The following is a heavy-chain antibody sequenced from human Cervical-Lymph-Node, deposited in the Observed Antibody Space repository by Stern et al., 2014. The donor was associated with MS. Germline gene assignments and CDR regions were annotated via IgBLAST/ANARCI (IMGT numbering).Heavy chain of an antibody. CDR1: GASFSDNY. J-gene: IGHJ3*01. CDR2: INSSGVH. D-gene: IGHD1-1*01. Sequence: QVQLQEWGAGLLRPSETLSLTCAVHGASFSDNYWSWIRQTPGKGLEWIGEINSSGVHHYTPSLMDRATLSLAPSRNQSPLNLSSLTAADTAMYYCARERKVERSARLLVSFDVWGQGTLVTVSS. CDR3: ARERKVERSARLLVSFDV. V-gene: IGHV4-34*01.